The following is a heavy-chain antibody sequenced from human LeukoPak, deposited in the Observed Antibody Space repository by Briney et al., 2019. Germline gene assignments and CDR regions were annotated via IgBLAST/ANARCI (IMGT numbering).Heavy chain of an antibody. CDR2: ISYGGSNK. Sequence: PGGSLRLSCAASGFTFSSYAMHWVRQAPGKGLEWVAVISYGGSNKYYADSVKGRFTISRDNSKNTLYLQMNSLRAEDTAVYYCARDRGSGSYYQYYFDSWGQGTLVTVSS. D-gene: IGHD1-26*01. CDR3: ARDRGSGSYYQYYFDS. CDR1: GFTFSSYA. J-gene: IGHJ4*02. V-gene: IGHV3-30-3*01.